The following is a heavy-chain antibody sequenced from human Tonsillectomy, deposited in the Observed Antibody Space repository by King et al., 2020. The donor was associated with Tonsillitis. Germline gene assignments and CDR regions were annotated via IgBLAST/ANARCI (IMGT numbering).Heavy chain of an antibody. Sequence: VQLVESGGGLVQPGGSLRLSCAASGFTFSNSAMSWVRQAPGKGLEWVSVIYSGGSSTHYADSVKGRFTISRYNSMNTIYLQMKTLRVEDTAVYYCAKGLGLPVASRNAFDIWGQGTMVTVSS. V-gene: IGHV3-23*03. CDR2: IYSGGSST. J-gene: IGHJ3*02. CDR1: GFTFSNSA. CDR3: AKGLGLPVASRNAFDI. D-gene: IGHD6-19*01.